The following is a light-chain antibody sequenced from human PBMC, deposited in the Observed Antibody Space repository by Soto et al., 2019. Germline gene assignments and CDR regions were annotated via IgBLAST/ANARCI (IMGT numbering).Light chain of an antibody. J-gene: IGLJ2*01. V-gene: IGLV1-40*01. CDR3: QSYDRSLSGVV. Sequence: QTVVTQPPSVSGAPGQRVTISCTGSSSNIGAGFHVHWYQQLPGTAPRLLIFGDYNRPSGVPDRFSGSKSGTSASLAITGLQPEDEAHYYCQSYDRSLSGVVFGGGTKLTVL. CDR2: GDY. CDR1: SSNIGAGFH.